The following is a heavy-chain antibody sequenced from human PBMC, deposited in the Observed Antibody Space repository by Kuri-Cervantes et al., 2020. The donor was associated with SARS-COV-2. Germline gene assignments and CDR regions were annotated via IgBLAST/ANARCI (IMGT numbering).Heavy chain of an antibody. Sequence: LSLTCAASGFTFDDYGMSWVRQAPGKGLEWVSGINWNGGSTGYADSVKGRFTISRDNAKNSLYLQMNSLRAEDTALYHCARGAIAAAVLFDYWGQGTLVTVSS. D-gene: IGHD6-13*01. J-gene: IGHJ4*02. CDR2: INWNGGST. CDR3: ARGAIAAAVLFDY. CDR1: GFTFDDYG. V-gene: IGHV3-20*01.